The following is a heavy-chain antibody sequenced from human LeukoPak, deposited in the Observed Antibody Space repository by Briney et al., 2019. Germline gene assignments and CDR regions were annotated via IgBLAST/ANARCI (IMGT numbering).Heavy chain of an antibody. J-gene: IGHJ3*02. V-gene: IGHV3-49*03. CDR1: GFTFGDYA. Sequence: PGGSLRLSCTASGFTFGDYAMSWFRQAPGKGLEWVGFIRSKAYGGTTEYAASVKGRFTISRDDSKSIAYLQMNSLKTEDIAVYYCTTDEGLVGATGAFDIWGQGTMVTVSS. CDR2: IRSKAYGGTT. D-gene: IGHD1-26*01. CDR3: TTDEGLVGATGAFDI.